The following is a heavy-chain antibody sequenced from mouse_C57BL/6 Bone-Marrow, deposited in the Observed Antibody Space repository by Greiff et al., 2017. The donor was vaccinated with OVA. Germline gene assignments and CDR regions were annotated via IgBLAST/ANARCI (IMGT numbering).Heavy chain of an antibody. V-gene: IGHV1-81*01. CDR3: ALWRRAY. J-gene: IGHJ3*01. Sequence: LVESGAELARPGASVKLSCKASGYTFTSYGISWVKQRTGQGLEWIGEIYPRSGNTYYNEKFKGKATLTADKSSSTAYMELRSLTSEDSAVYFCALWRRAYWGEGTLVTVSA. CDR1: GYTFTSYG. CDR2: IYPRSGNT. D-gene: IGHD1-1*02.